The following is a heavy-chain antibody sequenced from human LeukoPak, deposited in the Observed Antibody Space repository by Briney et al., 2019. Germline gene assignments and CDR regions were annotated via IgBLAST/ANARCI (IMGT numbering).Heavy chain of an antibody. Sequence: GGSLRLSCAASGFTFSRYWMHWVRQAPGKGLVWVSGINCDGSSKNYADSVKGRFTISRDNSKNTLYLQMNSLRAEDTAVYYCARDRLTMIPIYYFDYWGQGTLVTVSS. CDR2: INCDGSSK. J-gene: IGHJ4*02. CDR3: ARDRLTMIPIYYFDY. D-gene: IGHD3-22*01. CDR1: GFTFSRYW. V-gene: IGHV3-74*01.